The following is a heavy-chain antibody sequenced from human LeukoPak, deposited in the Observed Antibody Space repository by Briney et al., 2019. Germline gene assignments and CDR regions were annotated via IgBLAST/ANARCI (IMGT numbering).Heavy chain of an antibody. Sequence: ASVKVSCKASGYTFTSYGISWVRQAPGQGLEWMGWISAYNGNTNYAQKLQGRVTMTTDTSTSTAYMELRSLRSDDTAVYYCARDRGDGYKSARAFDIWGQGTMVTVSS. D-gene: IGHD5-24*01. CDR2: ISAYNGNT. V-gene: IGHV1-18*01. J-gene: IGHJ3*02. CDR1: GYTFTSYG. CDR3: ARDRGDGYKSARAFDI.